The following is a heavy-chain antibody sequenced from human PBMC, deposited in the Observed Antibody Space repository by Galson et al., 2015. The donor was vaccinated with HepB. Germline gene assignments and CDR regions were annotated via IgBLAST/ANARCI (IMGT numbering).Heavy chain of an antibody. V-gene: IGHV3-21*06. CDR1: GFNFKTYG. CDR2: ISTNSNNV. J-gene: IGHJ3*02. CDR3: ARATPLEI. Sequence: SLRLSCAASGFNFKTYGMNWVRQAPGKGLEWVASISTNSNNVLYAQSLKSRFTISRDNTKNSLYLQINSLRVEDTAMYYCARATPLEIWGQGTMVTVSS.